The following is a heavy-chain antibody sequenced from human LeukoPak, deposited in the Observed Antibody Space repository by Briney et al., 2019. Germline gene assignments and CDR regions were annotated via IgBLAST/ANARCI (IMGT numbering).Heavy chain of an antibody. D-gene: IGHD4-23*01. CDR1: GFTFSDYY. V-gene: IGHV3-11*01. J-gene: IGHJ4*02. Sequence: GGSLRLSCAASGFTFSDYYMNWIRQAPGKGLERVSYIASSGSTIYYADSVKGRFTISRDYSKNTLYLEMNSLRAEDTAVYYCARYGSTVFTPNFDYWGQGTLVIVSS. CDR3: ARYGSTVFTPNFDY. CDR2: IASSGSTI.